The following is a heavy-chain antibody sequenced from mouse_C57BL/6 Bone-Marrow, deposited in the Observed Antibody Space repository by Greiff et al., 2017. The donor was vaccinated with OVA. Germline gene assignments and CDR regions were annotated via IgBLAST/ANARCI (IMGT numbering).Heavy chain of an antibody. J-gene: IGHJ2*01. CDR2: INYDGSST. CDR1: GFTFSDYY. CDR3: AREGDDYYYFDY. D-gene: IGHD2-4*01. Sequence: EVNLVESEGGLVQPGSSMKLSCTASGFTFSDYYMAWVRQVPEKGLEWVANINYDGSSTYYLDSLKSRFIISRDNAKNILYLQMSSLKSEDTATYYCAREGDDYYYFDYWGQGTTLTVSS. V-gene: IGHV5-16*01.